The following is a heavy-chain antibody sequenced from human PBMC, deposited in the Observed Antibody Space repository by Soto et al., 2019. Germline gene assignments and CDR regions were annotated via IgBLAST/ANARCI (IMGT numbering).Heavy chain of an antibody. CDR3: ARDRLEVATTDSFDV. Sequence: QVQLVESGGGVVQPGGSLRLSCTASGFPFSSYSIHWVRQTPGRGLQWLAVIWDDGDNRFYEDSVKGPFTVSRDNSKTTVYLQMNSLRGQDTGRYYCARDRLEVATTDSFDVWGRGTKVTVSS. CDR2: IWDDGDNR. J-gene: IGHJ3*01. V-gene: IGHV3-33*01. D-gene: IGHD5-12*01. CDR1: GFPFSSYS.